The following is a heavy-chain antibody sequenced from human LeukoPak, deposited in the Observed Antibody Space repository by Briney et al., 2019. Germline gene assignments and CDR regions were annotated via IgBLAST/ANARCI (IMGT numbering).Heavy chain of an antibody. CDR2: IYYSGVT. J-gene: IGHJ4*02. CDR3: ARLPDPYSSSWYGYDY. CDR1: GGAISSYY. D-gene: IGHD6-13*01. V-gene: IGHV4-59*08. Sequence: SETLSLTCTVSGGAISSYYWSWIRQAPGKGLEWIGDIYYSGVTNHIPSLKSRVTISGDTSKNQLSLKMSSVIDADTAVYYCARLPDPYSSSWYGYDYWGQGTRVTVSS.